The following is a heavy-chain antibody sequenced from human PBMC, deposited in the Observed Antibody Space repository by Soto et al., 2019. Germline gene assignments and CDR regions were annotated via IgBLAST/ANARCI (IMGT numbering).Heavy chain of an antibody. J-gene: IGHJ4*02. CDR2: IYPGDSDT. CDR1: GYSFTRNW. Sequence: EVQLVQSGAEVREPGESLKISCKASGYSFTRNWIGWVRQMPGKGLEWMGIIYPGDSDTRNSPAFQGQVTISADKSTSTAYLQWSSLKASYTAMYYCARLEGRSRLFDYWGQGALVTVSS. CDR3: ARLEGRSRLFDY. V-gene: IGHV5-51*03. D-gene: IGHD3-3*01.